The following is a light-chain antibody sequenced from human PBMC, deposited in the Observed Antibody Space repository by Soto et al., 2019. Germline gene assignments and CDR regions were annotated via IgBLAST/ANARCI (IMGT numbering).Light chain of an antibody. J-gene: IGKJ1*01. Sequence: EIVMTQSPASLSVSPGERATLSCRASQSVNSNLAWYQQKPGQAPRLLIYGASTRATGIPGRFRGSGSGTDFTLTITSLQSEDFAVYYCQQYGSSPRTFGQGTKVEVK. V-gene: IGKV3-15*01. CDR3: QQYGSSPRT. CDR2: GAS. CDR1: QSVNSN.